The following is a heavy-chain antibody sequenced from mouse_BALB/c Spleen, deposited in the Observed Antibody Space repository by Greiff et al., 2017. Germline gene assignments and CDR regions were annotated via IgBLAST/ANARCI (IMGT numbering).Heavy chain of an antibody. V-gene: IGHV5-12-2*01. CDR2: ISNGGGST. J-gene: IGHJ2*01. Sequence: EVQRVESGGGLVQPGGSLKLSCAASGFTFSSYTMSWVRQTPEKRLEWVAYISNGGGSTYYPATVKGRFTISRDNAKNTLYLQMSSLKSEDTAMYYCARQNWDGSFDYWGQGTTLTVSS. CDR3: ARQNWDGSFDY. D-gene: IGHD4-1*01. CDR1: GFTFSSYT.